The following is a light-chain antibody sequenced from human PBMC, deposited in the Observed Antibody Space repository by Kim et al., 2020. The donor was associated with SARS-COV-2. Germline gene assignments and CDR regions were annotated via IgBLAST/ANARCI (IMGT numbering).Light chain of an antibody. J-gene: IGLJ3*02. CDR1: SSDVGGYNY. Sequence: GPSITITCTGTSSDVGGYNYVSWYQQHPGKAPKLLIYDVSNRPSGVSNRFAGSKSGNTAYLTISGLQAEDEAEYYCSSYTSSSTLVFGGVTKLTVL. CDR3: SSYTSSSTLV. V-gene: IGLV2-14*03. CDR2: DVS.